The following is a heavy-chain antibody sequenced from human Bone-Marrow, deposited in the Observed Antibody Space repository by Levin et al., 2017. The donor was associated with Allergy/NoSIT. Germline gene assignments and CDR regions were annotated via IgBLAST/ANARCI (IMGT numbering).Heavy chain of an antibody. CDR2: ISSSSSTI. Sequence: SCAASGFTFSSYSMNWVRQAPGKGLEWVSYISSSSSTIYYADSVKGRFTISRDNAKNSLYLQMNSLRAEDTAVYYCARGPPLRFLEPLEGYWGQGTLVTVSS. CDR3: ARGPPLRFLEPLEGY. V-gene: IGHV3-48*04. CDR1: GFTFSSYS. J-gene: IGHJ4*02. D-gene: IGHD3-3*01.